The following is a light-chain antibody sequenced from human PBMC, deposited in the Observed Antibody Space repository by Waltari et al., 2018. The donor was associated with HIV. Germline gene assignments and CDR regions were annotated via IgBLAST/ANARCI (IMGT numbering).Light chain of an antibody. CDR3: CSYAGIWGV. J-gene: IGLJ1*01. CDR2: DVN. CDR1: RRDVGAYNY. V-gene: IGLV2-11*01. Sequence: QSALTQPRSVSGSPGQSVTISCPGTRRDVGAYNYVSWYQQHPGKAPKLMIYDVNKRPSGVPDRFSGSKSGNTASLNISGLQAEDESDYYCCSYAGIWGVFGTGTKVTVL.